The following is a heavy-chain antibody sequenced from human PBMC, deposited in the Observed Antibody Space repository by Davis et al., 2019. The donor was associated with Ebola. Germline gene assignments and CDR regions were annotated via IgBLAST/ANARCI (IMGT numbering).Heavy chain of an antibody. Sequence: PSETLSLTCIVSDVSISSGYYYWSWIRQPAGKGLEWVGHISSSGSTNYNPSPRGRVTVSVDTSKNHFSLKLTSVTAADTAVYYCARASYYDSGAYYHDHFDNWGQGTLVTVSS. J-gene: IGHJ4*02. D-gene: IGHD3-22*01. CDR1: DVSISSGYYY. CDR2: ISSSGST. CDR3: ARASYYDSGAYYHDHFDN. V-gene: IGHV4-61*09.